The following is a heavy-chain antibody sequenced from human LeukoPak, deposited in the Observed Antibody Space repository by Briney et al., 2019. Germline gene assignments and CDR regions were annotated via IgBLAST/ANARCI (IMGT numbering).Heavy chain of an antibody. V-gene: IGHV4-39*02. CDR2: IFYSGKT. D-gene: IGHD2-2*03. J-gene: IGHJ5*02. CDR1: NGSMTSDSYY. CDR3: ARLWIVATWFDA. Sequence: SETLSLTCTVSNGSMTSDSYYWAWVRQPPGKGLEWIGTIFYSGKTYYSASLKSRVTVSLDTSKKNFSLRLSSVTAADTAVYYCARLWIVATWFDAWGQGALVTVSS.